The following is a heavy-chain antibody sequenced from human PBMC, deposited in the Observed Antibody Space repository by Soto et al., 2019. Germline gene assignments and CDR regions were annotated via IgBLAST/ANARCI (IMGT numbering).Heavy chain of an antibody. J-gene: IGHJ4*02. V-gene: IGHV5-51*01. CDR2: IYPGDSDT. D-gene: IGHD6-13*01. Sequence: GVSLKISCKGSGYSFTSYWIGWVRQMPGKGLEWMGIIYPGDSDTRYSPSFQGQVTISADKSISTAYLQWSSLKASDTAMYYCARAYSIAAAGSGFDYWGRGTLVTVSS. CDR1: GYSFTSYW. CDR3: ARAYSIAAAGSGFDY.